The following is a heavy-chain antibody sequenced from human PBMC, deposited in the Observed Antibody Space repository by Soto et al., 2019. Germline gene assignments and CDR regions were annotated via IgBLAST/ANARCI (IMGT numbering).Heavy chain of an antibody. J-gene: IGHJ6*02. CDR2: IHYSGSV. CDR3: VREDDGGDRDYYGLDV. V-gene: IGHV4-30-4*01. CDR1: GGSISSDHYH. Sequence: QVQLQESGPGLVRPSQTLSLTCTVSGGSISSDHYHWTWIRQTPGQGLEWIGYIHYSGSVYYNPSLQGRVTMSVDTSKNLFSLKLSSVTAADTAVYFCVREDDGGDRDYYGLDVWGQGTTVTVSS. D-gene: IGHD4-17*01.